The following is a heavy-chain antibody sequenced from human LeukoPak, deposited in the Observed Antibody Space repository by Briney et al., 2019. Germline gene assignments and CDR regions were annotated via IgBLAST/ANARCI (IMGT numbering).Heavy chain of an antibody. CDR3: ARGGRGTAMVNR. Sequence: SETLSLTCAVYGGSFSGYYWSWIRQPPGKGLEWIGEINHSGSTNYNPSLKSRVTISVDTSKNQFSLKLSSVTAADTAVYYCARGGRGTAMVNRWGQGTLVTVSS. J-gene: IGHJ5*02. V-gene: IGHV4-34*01. D-gene: IGHD5-18*01. CDR2: INHSGST. CDR1: GGSFSGYY.